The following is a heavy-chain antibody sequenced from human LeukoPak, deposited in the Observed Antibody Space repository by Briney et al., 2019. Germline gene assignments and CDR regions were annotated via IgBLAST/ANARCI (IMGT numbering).Heavy chain of an antibody. Sequence: TGGSLRLSCAASGFTFSSYWMSWVRQAPGKGLEWVANTKQDGSEKYYVDSVKGRFTISRDNAKNSLYLQMNSLRAEDTAVYYCASDSCSGGSCYSTEYFQHWGQGTLVTVSS. D-gene: IGHD2-15*01. V-gene: IGHV3-7*01. J-gene: IGHJ1*01. CDR3: ASDSCSGGSCYSTEYFQH. CDR2: TKQDGSEK. CDR1: GFTFSSYW.